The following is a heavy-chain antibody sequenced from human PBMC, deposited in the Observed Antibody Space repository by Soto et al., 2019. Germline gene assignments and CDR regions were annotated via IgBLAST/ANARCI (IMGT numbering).Heavy chain of an antibody. V-gene: IGHV3-33*01. J-gene: IGHJ6*02. CDR1: GFTFSSYG. CDR3: ARDRGLSSYYYYGMDV. CDR2: IWYDGSNK. Sequence: GGSLRLSCAASGFTFSSYGMHWVRQAPGKGLEWVAVIWYDGSNKYYADSVKGRFTISRDNSTNTLYLQMNSLRAEDTAVYYCARDRGLSSYYYYGMDVWGQGTTVTVSS. D-gene: IGHD1-26*01.